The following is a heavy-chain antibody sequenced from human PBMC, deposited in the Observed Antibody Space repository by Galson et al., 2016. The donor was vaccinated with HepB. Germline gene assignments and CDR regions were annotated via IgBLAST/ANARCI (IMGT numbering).Heavy chain of an antibody. Sequence: SLRLSCAGSGFIFSTYAMNWVRQAPGKGLEWVSSLRGSGGGIDYADSVKGRFTISSDNSKNTLYLQMSSLRAVETAVYYCAKDSGSRLTMVRGVLDPFDIWGQGALVTVSS. CDR3: AKDSGSRLTMVRGVLDPFDI. V-gene: IGHV3-23*01. D-gene: IGHD3-10*01. CDR2: LRGSGGGI. CDR1: GFIFSTYA. J-gene: IGHJ3*02.